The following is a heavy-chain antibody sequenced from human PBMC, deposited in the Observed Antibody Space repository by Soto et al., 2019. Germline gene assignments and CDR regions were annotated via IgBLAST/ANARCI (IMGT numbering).Heavy chain of an antibody. CDR3: ARDPSTINKLIGVWFDP. CDR1: GFTFRSYA. J-gene: IGHJ5*02. V-gene: IGHV3-23*01. D-gene: IGHD4-4*01. CDR2: ISNDGGST. Sequence: EVQLFESGGGLVQPGGSLRLSCASTGFTFRSYAMSWVRQAPGKGLEWVSVISNDGGSTYYADYVKGRLTIYRDNSKNTEFLPMNSLRAEDTAIYYCARDPSTINKLIGVWFDPWGQGTLVTVSS.